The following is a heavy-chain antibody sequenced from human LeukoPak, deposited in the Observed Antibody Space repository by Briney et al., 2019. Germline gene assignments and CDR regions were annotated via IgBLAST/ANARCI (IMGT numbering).Heavy chain of an antibody. J-gene: IGHJ5*02. Sequence: SSETLSLTCTVSGGSISSHYWSWIRQPPGKGLEWIGYIYYSGSTNYNPSLKSRVTISVDTSKNQFSLKLSSVTAADTAVYYCARGGCGGYCYWGNWFDPWGQGTLVTVSS. CDR3: ARGGCGGYCYWGNWFDP. CDR2: IYYSGST. CDR1: GGSISSHY. D-gene: IGHD2-21*02. V-gene: IGHV4-59*11.